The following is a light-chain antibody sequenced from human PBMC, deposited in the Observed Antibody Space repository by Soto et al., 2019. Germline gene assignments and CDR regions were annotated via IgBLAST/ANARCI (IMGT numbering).Light chain of an antibody. J-gene: IGKJ1*01. V-gene: IGKV3-20*01. CDR3: QQYGNSPQT. Sequence: EIVMTQSPATLSVSPWERATLSCWASQSVSSNLAWYQQKPGQAPRLLIYGASSRATGIPNRFSGSGSGTDFTLTISRLEPEDFAVYYCQQYGNSPQTFGQGTKVDIK. CDR1: QSVSSN. CDR2: GAS.